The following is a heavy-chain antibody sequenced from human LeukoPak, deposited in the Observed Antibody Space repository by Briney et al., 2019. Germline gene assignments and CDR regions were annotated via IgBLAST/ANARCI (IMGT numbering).Heavy chain of an antibody. J-gene: IGHJ4*02. D-gene: IGHD5/OR15-5a*01. Sequence: SETLSLTCTVSSYSISSGYYWGWIRQPPGKGLEWIGSIYHSGSTYYNPSLKSRVTISVDTSKNQFSLKLSSVTAADTAVYYCASLRGQPTVYYFDYWGQGTLVTVSS. CDR1: SYSISSGYY. CDR2: IYHSGST. CDR3: ASLRGQPTVYYFDY. V-gene: IGHV4-38-2*02.